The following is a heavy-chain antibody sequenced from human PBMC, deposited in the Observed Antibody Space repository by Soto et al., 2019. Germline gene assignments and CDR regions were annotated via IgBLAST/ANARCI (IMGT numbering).Heavy chain of an antibody. CDR3: VRTSLAVAAATREDY. J-gene: IGHJ4*02. CDR1: GFTFSSYW. D-gene: IGHD2-15*01. V-gene: IGHV3-74*01. Sequence: HPGGSLRLSCAAPGFTFSSYWMHWVRQAPGKGLVWVSRINSDGSSTSYADSVKGRFTISRDNAKNTLYLQMNSLRAEDTAVYYCVRTSLAVAAATREDYWGQGTLVTVSS. CDR2: INSDGSST.